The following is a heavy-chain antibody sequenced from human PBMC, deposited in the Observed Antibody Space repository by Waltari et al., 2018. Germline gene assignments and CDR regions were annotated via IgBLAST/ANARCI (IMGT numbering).Heavy chain of an antibody. J-gene: IGHJ4*02. V-gene: IGHV3-23*01. Sequence: EVQLLESGGDLVQPGGSLRLSCAASGFTFSNYAMTWVRQAPGKGLGWGSFIGGGGSTTDDADSGKGRFTISRDNSKNTLYLQMNRLRVEDTAVYYCAKKLGVSSWYYFDYWGQGTLVTVSS. D-gene: IGHD1-26*01. CDR3: AKKLGVSSWYYFDY. CDR2: IGGGGSTT. CDR1: GFTFSNYA.